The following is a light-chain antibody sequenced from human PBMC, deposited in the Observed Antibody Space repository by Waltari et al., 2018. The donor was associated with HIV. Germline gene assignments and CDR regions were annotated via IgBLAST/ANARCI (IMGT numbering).Light chain of an antibody. CDR2: DAS. J-gene: IGKJ3*01. Sequence: DIKMTQSPSSLSASVGDRVTITCRSSQTITDKLNWYQQKPGEAPKVLIYDASTLETGVPSRFSGSGSGTEFTLTISSLQYDDFASYFCQQSFTSPLTFGPGTKVD. CDR3: QQSFTSPLT. V-gene: IGKV1-39*01. CDR1: QTITDK.